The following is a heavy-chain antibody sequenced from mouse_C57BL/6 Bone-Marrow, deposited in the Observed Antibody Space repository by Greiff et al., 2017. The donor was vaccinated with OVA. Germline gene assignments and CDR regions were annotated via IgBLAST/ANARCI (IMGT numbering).Heavy chain of an antibody. CDR2: IFIGNGYT. V-gene: IGHV1-58*01. J-gene: IGHJ4*01. Sequence: EVKLMESGAELVRPGSSVKMSCKTSGYTFTSYGINWVKQRPGQGLEWIGYIFIGNGYTEYNEKFKGKATLTSDTSSSTAYMQISRLTSEDSAIYLCARGETGRGYYWGQGTSVTVAS. D-gene: IGHD4-1*01. CDR3: ARGETGRGYY. CDR1: GYTFTSYG.